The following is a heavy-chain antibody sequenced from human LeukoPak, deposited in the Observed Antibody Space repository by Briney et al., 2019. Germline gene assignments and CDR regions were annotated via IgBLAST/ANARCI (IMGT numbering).Heavy chain of an antibody. Sequence: PSETLSLTCTVSGGSISSYYWSWIRQPAGKGLEWIGRIYTSGSTNYNPSLKSRVTISVDTSKNQFSLKLSSVTAADTAVYYCASSYYDSSGYSNFDYWGQGTLVTVSS. CDR3: ASSYYDSSGYSNFDY. CDR1: GGSISSYY. CDR2: IYTSGST. J-gene: IGHJ4*02. D-gene: IGHD3-22*01. V-gene: IGHV4-4*07.